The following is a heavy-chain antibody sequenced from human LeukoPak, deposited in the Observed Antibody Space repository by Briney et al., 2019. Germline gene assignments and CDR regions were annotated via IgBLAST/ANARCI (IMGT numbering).Heavy chain of an antibody. CDR3: AKGFRYNWNDEHPIPNFDY. V-gene: IGHV3-74*01. J-gene: IGHJ4*02. CDR1: GFTFSDFW. Sequence: PGGSLRLSCAASGFTFSDFWMHWVRQAPGKGLVWVSRINSGGTVTNYADSVKGRLTISRDNSKNTLYLQMNSLRAEDTAVYYCAKGFRYNWNDEHPIPNFDYWGQGTLVTVSS. D-gene: IGHD1-20*01. CDR2: INSGGTVT.